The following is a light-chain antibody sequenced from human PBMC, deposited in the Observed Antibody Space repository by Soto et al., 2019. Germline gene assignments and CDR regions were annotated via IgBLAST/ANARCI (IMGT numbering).Light chain of an antibody. CDR2: GAS. Sequence: EIVLTQSPGTLSLSPGERATLSCRAIHRVSSNLAWYQQKPGQAPRLLIYGASTRATGIPARFSGSGSGTEFTLTISSLQSEDFAVYYCQQYNNWPPSWTFGQGTKVDI. V-gene: IGKV3-15*01. J-gene: IGKJ1*01. CDR3: QQYNNWPPSWT. CDR1: HRVSSN.